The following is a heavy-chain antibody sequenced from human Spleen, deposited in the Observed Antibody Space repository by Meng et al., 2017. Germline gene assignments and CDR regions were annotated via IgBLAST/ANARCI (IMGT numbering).Heavy chain of an antibody. Sequence: VRLPGSGPGRVKPSGTRSSTCVVSGGSIRSIDWWSWVRQPPGKGLEWIGEIYHGGDTNYNPSLKSRVTIAIDRSKNQFSLKLSSVTAADTAVYYCASWIYSCGWQWGQGTLVTVSS. J-gene: IGHJ4*02. CDR2: IYHGGDT. CDR1: GGSIRSIDW. D-gene: IGHD6-19*01. CDR3: ASWIYSCGWQ. V-gene: IGHV4/OR15-8*02.